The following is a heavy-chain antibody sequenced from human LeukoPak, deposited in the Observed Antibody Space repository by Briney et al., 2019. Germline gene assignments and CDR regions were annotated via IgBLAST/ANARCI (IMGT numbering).Heavy chain of an antibody. CDR2: INPSGGST. D-gene: IGHD1-26*01. V-gene: IGHV1-46*01. J-gene: IGHJ4*02. Sequence: GASVKVSCKASGYTFTSYYMHWVRQAPGQGLEWMRIINPSGGSTTYTQRFQGRVTMTTDTSTSTAYMELRSLRSDDTAVYYCARGTWEAAARPYSFDTWGQGTLVTVSS. CDR1: GYTFTSYY. CDR3: ARGTWEAAARPYSFDT.